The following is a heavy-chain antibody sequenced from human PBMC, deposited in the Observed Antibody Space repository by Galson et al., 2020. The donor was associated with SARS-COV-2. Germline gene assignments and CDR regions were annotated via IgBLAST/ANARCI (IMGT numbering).Heavy chain of an antibody. D-gene: IGHD2-2*02. CDR3: ARDGYCSSTSCDTDNNWFDP. CDR1: GYTFTSYY. Sequence: ASVKVSCKASGYTFTSYYMHWVRQAPGQGLEWMGIINPSGGSTSYAQKFQGRVTMTRDTSTSTVYMELSSLRSEDTAVYYCARDGYCSSTSCDTDNNWFDPWGQGTLVTGSS. J-gene: IGHJ5*02. V-gene: IGHV1-46*03. CDR2: INPSGGST.